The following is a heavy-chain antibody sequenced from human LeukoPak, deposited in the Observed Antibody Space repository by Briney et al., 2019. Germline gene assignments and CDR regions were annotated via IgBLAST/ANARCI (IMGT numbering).Heavy chain of an antibody. CDR2: TYYSGST. CDR3: ARHLRGSGYYYYYYMDV. CDR1: GGSISSYY. V-gene: IGHV4-59*01. Sequence: SETLSLTCTVSGGSISSYYWSWIRQPPGKGLEWIGYTYYSGSTNYNPSLKSRVTISVDTSKNQFSLKLSSVTAADTAVYYCARHLRGSGYYYYYYMDVWGKGATVTISS. D-gene: IGHD3-10*01. J-gene: IGHJ6*03.